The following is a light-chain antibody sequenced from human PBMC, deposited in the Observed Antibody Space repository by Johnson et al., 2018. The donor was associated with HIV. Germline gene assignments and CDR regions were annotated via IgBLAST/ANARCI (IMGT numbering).Light chain of an antibody. CDR2: DNN. V-gene: IGLV1-51*01. Sequence: HSLLTQPPSVSAAPGQKVTISCSGSSSNIGNNYVSWYQQLPGTVPKLLIYDNNKRPSGIPDRISGSKSGTSATLGITGLQTGDEADYYCGTWDSGLSAGHVFGTGTKVTVL. CDR1: SSNIGNNY. CDR3: GTWDSGLSAGHV. J-gene: IGLJ1*01.